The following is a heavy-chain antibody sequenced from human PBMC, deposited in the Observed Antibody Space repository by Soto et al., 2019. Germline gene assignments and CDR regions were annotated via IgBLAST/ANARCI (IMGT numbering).Heavy chain of an antibody. V-gene: IGHV4-59*01. J-gene: IGHJ4*02. Sequence: SETLSLTCTVSGGSMNNYYWSWIRQAPGKGLQYIGYISYMGTTNYNPSLKSRVTILLDTSTNQFSLTLTSVTAADTAVYYCARDGGQGRGVIGHYWGRGMLVTVSS. CDR1: GGSMNNYY. D-gene: IGHD3-16*02. CDR3: ARDGGQGRGVIGHY. CDR2: ISYMGTT.